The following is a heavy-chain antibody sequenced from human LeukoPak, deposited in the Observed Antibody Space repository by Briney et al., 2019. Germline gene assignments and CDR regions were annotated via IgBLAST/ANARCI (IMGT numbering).Heavy chain of an antibody. D-gene: IGHD6-13*01. CDR2: FGTRSTSI. Sequence: GGSLRLSCTASGFTFSGYSMNWIRQAPGKGLEWVSSFGTRSTSIYHAGSVKGRFAISRDNSKNTLYLQMNSLRAEDTAVYYCAKFEKLVRLGAFDIWGQGTMVTVSS. CDR3: AKFEKLVRLGAFDI. J-gene: IGHJ3*02. V-gene: IGHV3-21*04. CDR1: GFTFSGYS.